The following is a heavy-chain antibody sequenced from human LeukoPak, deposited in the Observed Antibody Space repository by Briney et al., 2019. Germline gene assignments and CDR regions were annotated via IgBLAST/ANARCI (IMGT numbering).Heavy chain of an antibody. CDR1: GYTFTSYG. Sequence: ASVKVSCKASGYTFTSYGISWVRQAPGQGLEWMGWISAYNGNTNYAQKLQGRVTMTTDTSTSTAHMELRSLRSDDTAVYYCARVKGEHYDFWSGYLYYFDYWGQGTLVTVSS. CDR2: ISAYNGNT. V-gene: IGHV1-18*01. CDR3: ARVKGEHYDFWSGYLYYFDY. J-gene: IGHJ4*02. D-gene: IGHD3-3*01.